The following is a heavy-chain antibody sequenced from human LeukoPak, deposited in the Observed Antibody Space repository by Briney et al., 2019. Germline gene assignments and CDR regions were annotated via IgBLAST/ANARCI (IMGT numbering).Heavy chain of an antibody. V-gene: IGHV3-7*03. J-gene: IGHJ4*02. CDR1: GFMFSSYA. D-gene: IGHD4-23*01. CDR3: TRTVNSASDF. Sequence: GGSLRLSCAASGFMFSSYAMSWVRQAPGKGLEWVATINQNGGVKYYVDSVKGRFTISRDNAKTSLFLQMNSLRIDDTAMYYCTRTVNSASDFWGQGTLVTVSS. CDR2: INQNGGVK.